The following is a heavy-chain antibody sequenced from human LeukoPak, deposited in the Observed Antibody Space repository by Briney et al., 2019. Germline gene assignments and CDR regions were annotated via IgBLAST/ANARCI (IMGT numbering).Heavy chain of an antibody. CDR3: ARGGWFGELSLDY. J-gene: IGHJ4*02. Sequence: SGGSLRLSCAASGFTFRTYWLHWVRQAPGKGLVWVSCINSDGSSTNYADSVKGRFTISRDNAKNTLYLQMNSLRAEDTAVYYCARGGWFGELSLDYWGQGTRVTVSS. CDR2: INSDGSST. D-gene: IGHD3-10*01. CDR1: GFTFRTYW. V-gene: IGHV3-74*01.